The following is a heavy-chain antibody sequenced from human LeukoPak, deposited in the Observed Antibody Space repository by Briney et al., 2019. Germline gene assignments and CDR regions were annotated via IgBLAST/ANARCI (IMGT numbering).Heavy chain of an antibody. J-gene: IGHJ4*02. CDR3: AKATVTGYFDY. CDR2: IGTAGDT. V-gene: IGHV3-13*04. CDR1: GFTFSSYD. D-gene: IGHD4-17*01. Sequence: PGGSLRLSCAASGFTFSSYDMHWVRQATGKGLEWVSAIGTAGDTYYPGSVKGRFTISRENAKNSLYLQMNSLRAGDTAVYYCAKATVTGYFDYWGQGTLVTVSS.